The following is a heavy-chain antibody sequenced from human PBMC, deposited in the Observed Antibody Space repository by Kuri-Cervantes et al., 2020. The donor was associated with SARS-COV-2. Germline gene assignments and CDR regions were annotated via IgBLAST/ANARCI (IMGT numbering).Heavy chain of an antibody. D-gene: IGHD6-19*01. CDR3: ATTGYSSGWYNFDY. Sequence: GGSLRLSCAASGFTFSSYAMHWVRQAPGKGLEWVAFIRYDGSNDYYADSVKGRFTISRDNAKNSLYLLMNTLRAEDTAVYYCATTGYSSGWYNFDYWGQGTLVTVSS. CDR1: GFTFSSYA. J-gene: IGHJ4*02. CDR2: IRYDGSND. V-gene: IGHV3-30*02.